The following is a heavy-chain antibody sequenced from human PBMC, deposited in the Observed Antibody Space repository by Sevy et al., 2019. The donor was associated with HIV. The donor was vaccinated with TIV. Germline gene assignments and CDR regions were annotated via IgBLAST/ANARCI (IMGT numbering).Heavy chain of an antibody. J-gene: IGHJ5*02. CDR3: ARGGYYGSGSYYNVPWFDP. D-gene: IGHD3-10*01. V-gene: IGHV4-59*01. CDR2: IYYSGST. Sequence: SETLSLTYTVSGGSISSYYWSWIRQPPGKGLEWIGYIYYSGSTNYNPSLKSRVTISVDTSKNQFSLKLSSVTAADTAVYYCARGGYYGSGSYYNVPWFDPWGQGTRVTVSS. CDR1: GGSISSYY.